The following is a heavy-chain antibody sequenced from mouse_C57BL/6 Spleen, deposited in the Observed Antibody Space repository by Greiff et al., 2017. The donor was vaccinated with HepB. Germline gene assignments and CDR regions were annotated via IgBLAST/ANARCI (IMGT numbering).Heavy chain of an antibody. J-gene: IGHJ3*01. CDR3: ARQEDDYGSSSPWFAY. CDR1: GFTFSSYT. CDR2: ISGGGGNT. Sequence: EVKVVESGGGLVKPGGSLKLSCAASGFTFSSYTMSWVRQTPEKRLEWVATISGGGGNTYYPDSVKGRFTISRDNAKNTRYLQMSSLRSEDTAWYYCARQEDDYGSSSPWFAYWGQGTLVTVSA. V-gene: IGHV5-9*01. D-gene: IGHD1-1*01.